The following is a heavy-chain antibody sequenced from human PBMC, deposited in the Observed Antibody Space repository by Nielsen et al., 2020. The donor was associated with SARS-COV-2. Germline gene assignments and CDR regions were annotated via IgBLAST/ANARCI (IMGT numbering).Heavy chain of an antibody. CDR2: INAGNGNT. D-gene: IGHD3-10*01. J-gene: IGHJ5*02. CDR3: ARDLNYYGPDNWFDP. V-gene: IGHV1-3*01. Sequence: WVRQAPGQRLEWMGWINAGNGNTKYSQKFQGRVTITRDTSASTAYMELSSLRSEDMAVYYCARDLNYYGPDNWFDPWGQGTLVTVSS.